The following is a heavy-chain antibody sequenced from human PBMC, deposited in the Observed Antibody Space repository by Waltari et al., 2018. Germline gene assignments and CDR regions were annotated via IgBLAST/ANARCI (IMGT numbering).Heavy chain of an antibody. Sequence: QLHLQESGPGLLKPSETLSLTCAVSGYSISGGAFWGWIRQPPGKGLEWIGSIYPGGDTYFHPSLKSRVTISVDESKNQYSLNLRSMTAADTAVYYCARRGRLSSYFFDYWGQGTLVTVSS. CDR1: GYSISGGAF. CDR3: ARRGRLSSYFFDY. J-gene: IGHJ4*02. CDR2: IYPGGDT. V-gene: IGHV4-38-2*01. D-gene: IGHD2-15*01.